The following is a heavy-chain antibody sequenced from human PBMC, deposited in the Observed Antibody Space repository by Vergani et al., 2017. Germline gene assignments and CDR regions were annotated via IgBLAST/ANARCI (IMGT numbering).Heavy chain of an antibody. CDR3: AKKWLTNEEVDS. V-gene: IGHV3-23*01. CDR2: ISAGGEST. J-gene: IGHJ4*02. D-gene: IGHD5-12*01. Sequence: EVQLLESGGGLVQPGRSLRLSCAGSGFIFSDYGMTWVRQAPGRGLEWVSAISAGGESTFYADSVKGRFIISRDNSKNTVCLQMKSLRAEDTAVYYCAKKWLTNEEVDSWGQGTLVTVSS. CDR1: GFIFSDYG.